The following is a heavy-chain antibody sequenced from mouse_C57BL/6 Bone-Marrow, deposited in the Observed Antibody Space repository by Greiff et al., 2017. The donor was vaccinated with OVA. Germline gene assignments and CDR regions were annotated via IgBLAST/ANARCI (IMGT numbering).Heavy chain of an antibody. J-gene: IGHJ1*03. V-gene: IGHV1-69*01. CDR3: ARDHYYGSSGWYFDV. CDR2: LDPSDSYT. Sequence: VQLQQPGAELVMPGASVKLSCTASGYTFTSYWMHWVQQRPGQGLEWIGELDPSDSYTNYTQTFKGQSTLTVDKSSSTAYMQLSSLTSEDSAVYYCARDHYYGSSGWYFDVWGTGTTVTVSS. D-gene: IGHD1-1*01. CDR1: GYTFTSYW.